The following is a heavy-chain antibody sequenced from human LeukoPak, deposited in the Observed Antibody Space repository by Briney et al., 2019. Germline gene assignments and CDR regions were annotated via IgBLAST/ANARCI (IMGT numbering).Heavy chain of an antibody. V-gene: IGHV4-59*01. CDR1: GDSSSSYY. J-gene: IGHJ4*02. Sequence: SETLSLTCTVSGDSSSSYYWGWIRQPPGKGLEWIGYIYDSGKTNYNASLISRVTISVDTSKNQFSLKLTSVTPADTAVYYCARGGGTLDYWGQGTLVTVSS. D-gene: IGHD3-16*01. CDR2: IYDSGKT. CDR3: ARGGGTLDY.